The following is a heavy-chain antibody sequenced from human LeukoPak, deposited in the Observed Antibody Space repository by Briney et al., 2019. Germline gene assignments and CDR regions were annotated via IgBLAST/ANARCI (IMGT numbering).Heavy chain of an antibody. CDR2: IYYSGST. V-gene: IGHV4-39*01. D-gene: IGHD6-13*01. CDR1: GGSISGGSYY. CDR3: ASGGIAAAGDSYYYYGMDV. Sequence: PSETLSLTCTVSGGSISGGSYYWGWIRQPPGKGLEWIGSIYYSGSTYYNPSLKSRVTISVDTSKNQFSLKLSSVTAADTAVYYCASGGIAAAGDSYYYYGMDVWGQGTTVTVSS. J-gene: IGHJ6*02.